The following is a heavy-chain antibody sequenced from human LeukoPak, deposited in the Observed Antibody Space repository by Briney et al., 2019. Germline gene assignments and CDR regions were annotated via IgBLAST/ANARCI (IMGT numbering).Heavy chain of an antibody. Sequence: GGSLRLSCAASGFSFSSFAMNWVRQAPGKGLEWVSSITGWHYATSNTDAVNCPFTISRDNANNTLYLQMNSLRADDTAIYYCTKDPNGDYIGAFDPWGQGTLVTVSS. D-gene: IGHD4-17*01. CDR2: ITGWHYAT. V-gene: IGHV3-23*01. CDR3: TKDPNGDYIGAFDP. J-gene: IGHJ5*02. CDR1: GFSFSSFA.